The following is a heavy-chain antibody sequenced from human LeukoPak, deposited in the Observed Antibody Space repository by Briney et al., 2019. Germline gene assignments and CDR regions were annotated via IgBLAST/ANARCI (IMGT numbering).Heavy chain of an antibody. CDR2: INPNSGGT. Sequence: ASVKVSCKASGYTFTGYYMHCVRQAPGQGLEWMGWINPNSGGTNYAQKFQGRVTMTRDTSISTAYMELSRLRSDDTAVYYCARQFDDPYGPPFTGFLKNWFDPWGQGTLVTVSS. CDR3: ARQFDDPYGPPFTGFLKNWFDP. D-gene: IGHD3-10*01. CDR1: GYTFTGYY. V-gene: IGHV1-2*02. J-gene: IGHJ5*02.